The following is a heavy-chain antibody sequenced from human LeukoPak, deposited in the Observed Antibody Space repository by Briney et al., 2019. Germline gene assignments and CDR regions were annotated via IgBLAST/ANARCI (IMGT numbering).Heavy chain of an antibody. V-gene: IGHV3-7*01. J-gene: IGHJ4*02. Sequence: LEXVANIKVDGSEKYYVDSVKGRFSISKDNAKNSLYLQMNSLRAEDTAVYYCARVEAGYSGFDYWGQGTLVTVSS. CDR2: IKVDGSEK. D-gene: IGHD5-12*01. CDR3: ARVEAGYSGFDY.